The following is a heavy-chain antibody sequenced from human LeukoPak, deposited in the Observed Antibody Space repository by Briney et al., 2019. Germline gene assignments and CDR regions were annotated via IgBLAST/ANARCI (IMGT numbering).Heavy chain of an antibody. D-gene: IGHD3-22*01. CDR3: AKREVVAPCFDY. J-gene: IGHJ4*02. Sequence: PGGSLRLSCAASGLTFSSYAMSWARQAPGKGLEWVSGISGSGGISYYADSVRGRFTISRDNSKNTLYVEVNSLRAEDTAVYYCAKREVVAPCFDYWGQGTLVTVSS. V-gene: IGHV3-23*01. CDR1: GLTFSSYA. CDR2: ISGSGGIS.